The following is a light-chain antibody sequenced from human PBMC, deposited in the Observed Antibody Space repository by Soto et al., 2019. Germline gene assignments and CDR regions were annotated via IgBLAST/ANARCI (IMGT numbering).Light chain of an antibody. CDR2: EVS. Sequence: QSVLTQPPSASGSPGQSVTISCTGTSSDVGGYNYVSWYQQHPGKAPKLMIYEVSKRPSGVPDRFSGSKSGNTASLTVSGLQVEDEADYYCRSCGGSNMLVFGTRTKV. J-gene: IGLJ1*01. CDR1: SSDVGGYNY. CDR3: RSCGGSNMLV. V-gene: IGLV2-8*01.